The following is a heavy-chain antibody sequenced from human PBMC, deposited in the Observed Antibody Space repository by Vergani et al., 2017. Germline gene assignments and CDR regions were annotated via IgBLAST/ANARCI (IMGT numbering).Heavy chain of an antibody. D-gene: IGHD6-19*01. J-gene: IGHJ4*02. V-gene: IGHV4-38-2*01. CDR1: GYSISSGYY. CDR2: IYHSGST. Sequence: QVQLQESGPGLVKPSETLSLTCAVSGYSISSGYYWGWIRQPPGKGLEWIGSIYHSGSTYYNPSLKSRVTISVDTSKNQFSLKLSSVTAADTAVYYCARQAGSAVAPRKIYYFDYWGQGTLVTVSS. CDR3: ARQAGSAVAPRKIYYFDY.